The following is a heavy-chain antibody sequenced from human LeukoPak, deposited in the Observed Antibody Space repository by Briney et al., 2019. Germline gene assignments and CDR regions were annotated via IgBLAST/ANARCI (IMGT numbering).Heavy chain of an antibody. CDR2: INSGGRST. CDR3: ARVTIFGVVATFDY. V-gene: IGHV3-74*01. J-gene: IGHJ4*02. D-gene: IGHD3-3*01. Sequence: GGSLRLSCAASGFTFSSYWMHWVRQAPGKGLVWVSRINSGGRSTSYADSVKGRFTISRDSAKNTLYLQMNSLRAEDTAVYYCARVTIFGVVATFDYWGQGTLVTVSS. CDR1: GFTFSSYW.